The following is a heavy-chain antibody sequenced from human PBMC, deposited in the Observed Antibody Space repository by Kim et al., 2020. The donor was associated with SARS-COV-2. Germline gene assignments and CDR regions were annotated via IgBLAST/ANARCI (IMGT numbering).Heavy chain of an antibody. CDR2: ISNNGNNK. Sequence: GGSLRLSCAASGFTFSSCAMHWVRQAPGKGLEWVATISNNGNNKNYAESVKGRFTISRDNSKNTLYLQMNSLRSEDTAVYYCAKEKGEWGPFDYWGRGTLVTVSS. CDR3: AKEKGEWGPFDY. V-gene: IGHV3-30*18. J-gene: IGHJ4*02. CDR1: GFTFSSCA. D-gene: IGHD1-26*01.